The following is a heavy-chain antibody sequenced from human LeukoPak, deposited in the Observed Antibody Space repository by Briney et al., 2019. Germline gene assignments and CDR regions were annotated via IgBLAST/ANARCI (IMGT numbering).Heavy chain of an antibody. CDR2: ISGSGGST. V-gene: IGHV3-23*01. J-gene: IGHJ4*02. CDR1: GFTFSNYA. D-gene: IGHD3-10*01. Sequence: GGSLRLSCAASGFTFSNYAMSWVRQAPGKGLEWVSAISGSGGSTYYADSVKGRFTISRDNSKNTLYLQMNSLRAEDTAVYYCAKGFGELFWYYFDYWGQGTLVTVSS. CDR3: AKGFGELFWYYFDY.